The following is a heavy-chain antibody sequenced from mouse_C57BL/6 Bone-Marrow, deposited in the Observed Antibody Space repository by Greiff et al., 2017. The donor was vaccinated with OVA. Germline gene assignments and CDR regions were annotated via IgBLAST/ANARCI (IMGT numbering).Heavy chain of an antibody. Sequence: EVQLVESGGGLVKPGGSLKLSCAASGFTFSDYGMHWVRQAPERGLEWVAYISSGSSTIYYADTVKGRFTISRDNAKNTLFLQMTSLRSEDTAMYYCARGDYGSSYGWYFDYWGQGTTLTVSS. V-gene: IGHV5-17*01. J-gene: IGHJ2*01. D-gene: IGHD1-1*01. CDR1: GFTFSDYG. CDR2: ISSGSSTI. CDR3: ARGDYGSSYGWYFDY.